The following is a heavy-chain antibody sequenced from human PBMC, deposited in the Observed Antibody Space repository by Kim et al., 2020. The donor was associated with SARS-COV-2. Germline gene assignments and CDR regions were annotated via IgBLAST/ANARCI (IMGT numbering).Heavy chain of an antibody. CDR3: AKGLISESYY. J-gene: IGHJ4*02. V-gene: IGHV3-30*18. CDR2: TSYDGSNK. CDR1: GFTFSSYG. D-gene: IGHD1-26*01. Sequence: GGSLRLSCAASGFTFSSYGMHWVRQAPGKGRERVAVTSYDGSNKYFADTVKGRFTISRDNSRNTLYLQMNSVSAEDTAVYYCAKGLISESYYWGQGTLVTVSS.